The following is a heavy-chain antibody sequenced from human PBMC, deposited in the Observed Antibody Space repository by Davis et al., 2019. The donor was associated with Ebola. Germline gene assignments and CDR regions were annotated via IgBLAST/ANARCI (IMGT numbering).Heavy chain of an antibody. J-gene: IGHJ4*02. CDR1: GGSISSYY. D-gene: IGHD3-22*01. Sequence: SETLSLTCTVSGGSISSYYWSWIRQPPGKGLEWIGYIYYSGSTNYNPSLKSRVTISVDTSKNQFSLKLSSVTAADTVVYYCARVGVTYYYDSSGYYGTRGTVFDYWGQGTLVTVSS. CDR2: IYYSGST. V-gene: IGHV4-59*01. CDR3: ARVGVTYYYDSSGYYGTRGTVFDY.